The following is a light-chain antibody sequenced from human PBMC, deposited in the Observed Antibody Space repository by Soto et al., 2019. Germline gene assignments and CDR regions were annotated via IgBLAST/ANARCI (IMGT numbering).Light chain of an antibody. CDR2: EVF. J-gene: IGLJ2*01. CDR1: SNDVGAFDY. V-gene: IGLV2-14*01. CDR3: SSYTTNNAHV. Sequence: QSVLTQPASVSASPGQSISISCTGTSNDVGAFDYVSWYQQHPGKAPKLIIFEVFNRPSGVSTRFSGSKSGSTASLTNSGLQAEDEADYFCSSYTTNNAHVFGGGTKVTVL.